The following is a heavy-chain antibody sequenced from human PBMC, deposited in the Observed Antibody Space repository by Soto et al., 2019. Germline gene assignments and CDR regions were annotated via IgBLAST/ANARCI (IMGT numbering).Heavy chain of an antibody. D-gene: IGHD2-2*01. J-gene: IGHJ5*02. V-gene: IGHV4-4*07. CDR3: AREGPGLVPPNWYDP. Sequence: SETLSLTCTVSGCSIDGHYWTWIRQPAGKGLEWIGRMFISGSHKYNPSLQSRVTMSVDSSKNQFSLTLTSVTAADTAVYYCAREGPGLVPPNWYDPWGQGTLVTVSS. CDR1: GCSIDGHY. CDR2: MFISGSH.